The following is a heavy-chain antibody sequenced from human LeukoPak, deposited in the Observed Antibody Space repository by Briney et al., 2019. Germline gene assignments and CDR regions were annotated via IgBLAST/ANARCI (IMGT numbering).Heavy chain of an antibody. V-gene: IGHV3-7*01. J-gene: IGHJ4*02. Sequence: GGSLRLSCAASGFTFDDYGMSWVRQAPGKGLECAANINQDGSDKYYVDSVKGRFTISRDNTKNSLYLQMNSLRAEDTAVYYCVGGDYWGQGTLVTVSS. CDR1: GFTFDDYG. CDR2: INQDGSDK. CDR3: VGGDY.